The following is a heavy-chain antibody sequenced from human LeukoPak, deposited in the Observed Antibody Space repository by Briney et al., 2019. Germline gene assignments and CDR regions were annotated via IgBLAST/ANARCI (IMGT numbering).Heavy chain of an antibody. Sequence: SETLSLTCTVSGGSTSSGGYYWSWIRQPPGKGPEWIGYIYHDGSTNYNPSLKSRVTISVDKSKNQFSLKLSSVTAADTAVYYCTMYQISSFRFDPWGQGTLVTVSS. CDR2: IYHDGST. J-gene: IGHJ5*02. CDR1: GGSTSSGGYY. CDR3: TMYQISSFRFDP. D-gene: IGHD6-13*01. V-gene: IGHV4-30-2*01.